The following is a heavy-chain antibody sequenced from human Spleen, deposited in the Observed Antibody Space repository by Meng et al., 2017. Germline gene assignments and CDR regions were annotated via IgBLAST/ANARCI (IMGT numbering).Heavy chain of an antibody. D-gene: IGHD6-13*01. CDR2: IICYNGNT. Sequence: ASVKVSCKAFGYTFISYGISWVRQAPGQGPEWMGGIICYNGNTDYAQKFQGRVTMTTDTSTRTAYMELRSLRSDDTAVYYCARTSGGYSTTWSFDSWGQGTLVTVSS. CDR1: GYTFISYG. V-gene: IGHV1-18*01. J-gene: IGHJ4*02. CDR3: ARTSGGYSTTWSFDS.